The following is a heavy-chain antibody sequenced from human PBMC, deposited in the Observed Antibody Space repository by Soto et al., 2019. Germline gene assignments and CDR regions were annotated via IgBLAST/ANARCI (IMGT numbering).Heavy chain of an antibody. Sequence: GGSLRLSCAASGFTLSGYAMDWVHQAPGKGLEYVSGISSNGVGTYYASSVQGRFTISRDNSKNTVYLQMGSLRPEDMAVYYCARRARPDFYYMDVWGKGTTVTVSS. CDR1: GFTLSGYA. V-gene: IGHV3-64*01. J-gene: IGHJ6*03. CDR2: ISSNGVGT. D-gene: IGHD6-6*01. CDR3: ARRARPDFYYMDV.